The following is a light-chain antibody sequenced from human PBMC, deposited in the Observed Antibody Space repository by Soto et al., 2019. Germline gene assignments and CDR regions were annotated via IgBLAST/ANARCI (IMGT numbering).Light chain of an antibody. CDR3: QSYDSSLSAHVV. CDR2: GNS. Sequence: QSVLTQPTSVSGAPGQRVTISCTGSSSNIGAGYDVHWYQQLPGTAPKLIIYGNSNRPSGVPDRFSGSKSGTSASLAITGLQAEDEADYYCQSYDSSLSAHVVFGGGTKLTVL. J-gene: IGLJ2*01. CDR1: SSNIGAGYD. V-gene: IGLV1-40*01.